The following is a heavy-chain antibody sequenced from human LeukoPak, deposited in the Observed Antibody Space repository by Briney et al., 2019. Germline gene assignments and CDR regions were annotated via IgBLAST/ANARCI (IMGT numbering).Heavy chain of an antibody. D-gene: IGHD3-22*01. CDR2: ISPSSGAAYESI. Sequence: PGGSLRLSCAASGFSLSDYNMIWVRQAPGMGLGWISYISPSSGAAYESIYYSISAKGRFTISRDIASNSLLLQMSSLRVEDTALYYCATPLDYYDSSGHHQGGDWGQGTLVTVSS. CDR3: ATPLDYYDSSGHHQGGD. CDR1: GFSLSDYN. J-gene: IGHJ4*02. V-gene: IGHV3-11*01.